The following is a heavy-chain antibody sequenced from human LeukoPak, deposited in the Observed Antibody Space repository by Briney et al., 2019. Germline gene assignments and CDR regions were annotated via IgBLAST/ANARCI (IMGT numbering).Heavy chain of an antibody. CDR2: IYHSGST. V-gene: IGHV4-30-2*01. Sequence: SETLSLTCAVSGGSTSSGGYSWSWIRQPPGRGLEWIGYIYHSGSTYYNPSLKSRVTISVDRSKNQFSLKLSPVTAADTAVYYCASYDSSGKIDYWGQGTLVTVSS. J-gene: IGHJ4*02. CDR3: ASYDSSGKIDY. D-gene: IGHD3-22*01. CDR1: GGSTSSGGYS.